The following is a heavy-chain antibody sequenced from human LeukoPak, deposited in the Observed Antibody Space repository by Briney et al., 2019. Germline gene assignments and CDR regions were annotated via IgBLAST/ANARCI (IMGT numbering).Heavy chain of an antibody. CDR1: GIVFSTTA. CDR3: AGRRVLDASFDY. V-gene: IGHV3-66*02. CDR2: IYSGDNT. D-gene: IGHD3-16*01. J-gene: IGHJ4*02. Sequence: GGSLRLSCAASGIVFSTTAMNWARQAPGKGLEWVSVIYSGDNTYYVESVKGRFTISRDNSKNTLFLQMNRLRAEDTAVYYCAGRRVLDASFDYWGQGTLVTVSS.